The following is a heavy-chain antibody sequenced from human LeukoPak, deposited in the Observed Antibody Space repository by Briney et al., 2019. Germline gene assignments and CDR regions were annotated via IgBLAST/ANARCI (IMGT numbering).Heavy chain of an antibody. CDR2: ISSSGGNT. J-gene: IGHJ4*02. V-gene: IGHV3-23*01. Sequence: GGSLRLSCAASGFTFSSYAMSWVRQAPGKGLEWVSSISSSGGNTYYSDSVKGRFTISRDNSKNTLFLQMSSLKASDSAMYYCARVHNVGLVPWFDYWGQGTLVTVSS. CDR3: ARVHNVGLVPWFDY. D-gene: IGHD6-19*01. CDR1: GFTFSSYA.